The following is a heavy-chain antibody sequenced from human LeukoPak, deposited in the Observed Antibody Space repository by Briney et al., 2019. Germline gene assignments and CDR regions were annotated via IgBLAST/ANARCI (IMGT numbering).Heavy chain of an antibody. V-gene: IGHV3-15*01. D-gene: IGHD3-10*01. Sequence: PGGSLRLSCAASGFRFNVAQMTWVRQAPGKGLEWVGHIRGKVDGETTEYAVPVKGRFTFSREDSKNTLYLQMDSLKTEDTGVYYCTTDWGSGTYYKSVFDIWGQGTMVTVSS. CDR3: TTDWGSGTYYKSVFDI. J-gene: IGHJ3*02. CDR1: GFRFNVAQ. CDR2: IRGKVDGETT.